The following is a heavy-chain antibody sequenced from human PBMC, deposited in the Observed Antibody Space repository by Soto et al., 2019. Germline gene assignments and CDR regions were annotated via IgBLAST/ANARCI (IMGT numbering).Heavy chain of an antibody. CDR2: MSSRGSYI. D-gene: IGHD4-17*01. Sequence: GLCSAACGVDVDSYIIDGFCQATGKGLEWVTIMSSRGSYICYADSVKGRFTIFRDSAKSILYLQMNSLRAEDTAVYYCARDLGDYGGYLYYNYAMGIRGQRTTVTRSS. V-gene: IGHV3-21*06. J-gene: IGHJ6*02. CDR1: GVDVDSYI. CDR3: ARDLGDYGGYLYYNYAMGI.